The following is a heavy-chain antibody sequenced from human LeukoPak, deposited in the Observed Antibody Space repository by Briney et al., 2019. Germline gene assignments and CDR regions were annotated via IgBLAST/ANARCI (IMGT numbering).Heavy chain of an antibody. CDR1: GGSFSGYY. D-gene: IGHD5-12*01. CDR3: ARMSGSLYYYYMDV. J-gene: IGHJ6*03. Sequence: SETLSLTCAVYGGSFSGYYWSWIRQPPGKGLKWVGEINHSGSTNYNPSLKSRVTISVDTSKNQFSLKLSSVTTADTAVYYCARMSGSLYYYYMDVWGKGTTVTVSS. CDR2: INHSGST. V-gene: IGHV4-34*01.